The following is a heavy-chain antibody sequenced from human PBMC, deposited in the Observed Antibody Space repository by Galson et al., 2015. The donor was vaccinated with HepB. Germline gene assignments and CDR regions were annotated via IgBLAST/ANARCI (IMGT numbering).Heavy chain of an antibody. CDR3: ARDGGITMVRGVTLPLDY. V-gene: IGHV1-18*04. CDR2: ISAYNGYT. D-gene: IGHD3-10*01. J-gene: IGHJ4*02. Sequence: SVKVSCKASGYTFTSYGISWVRQAPGQGLEWMGWISAYNGYTNYAQKLQGRVTMTTDTSTSTAYMELRSLRSDDTAVYYCARDGGITMVRGVTLPLDYWSQGTLVTVSS. CDR1: GYTFTSYG.